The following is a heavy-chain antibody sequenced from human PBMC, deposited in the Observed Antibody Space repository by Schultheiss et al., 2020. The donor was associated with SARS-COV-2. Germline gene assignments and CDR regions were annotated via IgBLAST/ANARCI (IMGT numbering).Heavy chain of an antibody. V-gene: IGHV4-34*01. CDR2: INHSGSP. Sequence: SETLSLTCAVYGGSFSGYYWSWIRQPPGKGLEWIGEINHSGSPNYNPSLKSRVTILIDTSKNQFSLKLTSVTAADTAVYYCARGLYDFWSGYYHNWFDPWGQGTLVTVSS. CDR1: GGSFSGYY. CDR3: ARGLYDFWSGYYHNWFDP. J-gene: IGHJ5*02. D-gene: IGHD3-3*01.